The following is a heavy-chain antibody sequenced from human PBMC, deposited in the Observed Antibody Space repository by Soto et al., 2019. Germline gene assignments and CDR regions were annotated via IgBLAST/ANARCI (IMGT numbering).Heavy chain of an antibody. J-gene: IGHJ4*02. D-gene: IGHD2-15*01. CDR1: GGSISSSSYY. V-gene: IGHV4-39*01. CDR2: IYYSGST. Sequence: QLQLQESGPGLVKPSETLSLTCTVSGGSISSSSYYWGWIRQPPGKGLEWIGSIYYSGSTYYNPSLKIRATISVDTSKNHFSLKLSSVTAADTAVYYCARHTPAISISDHWGQGTLVTVSS. CDR3: ARHTPAISISDH.